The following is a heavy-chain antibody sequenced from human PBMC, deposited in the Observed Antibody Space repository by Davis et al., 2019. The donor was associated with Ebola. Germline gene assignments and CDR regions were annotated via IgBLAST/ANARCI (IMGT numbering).Heavy chain of an antibody. CDR2: TYYNSKWYS. V-gene: IGHV6-1*01. Sequence: PSETLSLTCAISGDSVYGKNGAWNWIRQSPSRGLEWLGRTYYNSKWYSDYATSVRGRITINADTSGNKFYLQLNSVTPDDTAVYYCTRGWLRGWFDPWGQGTQVIVSS. D-gene: IGHD5-12*01. CDR1: GDSVYGKNGA. J-gene: IGHJ5*02. CDR3: TRGWLRGWFDP.